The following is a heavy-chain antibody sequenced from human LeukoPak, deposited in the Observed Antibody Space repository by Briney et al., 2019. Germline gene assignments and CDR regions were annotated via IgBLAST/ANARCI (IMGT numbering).Heavy chain of an antibody. Sequence: SETLSLTCTVSGASISRYYWSWIRQPPGTGLEWIGYIYYYSGRTNYNPSLKSRVTISVDTSKKQFFLRLSSVTAADTAVYYCARIYDSSGLTDWGQGTLVTVSS. CDR2: IYYYSGRT. D-gene: IGHD3-22*01. CDR3: ARIYDSSGLTD. V-gene: IGHV4-59*01. CDR1: GASISRYY. J-gene: IGHJ4*02.